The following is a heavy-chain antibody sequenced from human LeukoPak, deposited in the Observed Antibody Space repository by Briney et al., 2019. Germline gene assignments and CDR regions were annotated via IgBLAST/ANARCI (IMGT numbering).Heavy chain of an antibody. CDR2: ISAYNGNT. D-gene: IGHD6-19*01. V-gene: IGHV1-18*04. J-gene: IGHJ6*03. CDR1: GYTFTGYY. Sequence: ASVKVSCKASGYTFTGYYMHWVRRAPGQGLEWMGWISAYNGNTNYAQKLQGRVTMTTDTSTSTAYMELRSLRSDDTAVYYCARHTRIAVAGRGYYYYYYMDVWGKGTTVTVSS. CDR3: ARHTRIAVAGRGYYYYYYMDV.